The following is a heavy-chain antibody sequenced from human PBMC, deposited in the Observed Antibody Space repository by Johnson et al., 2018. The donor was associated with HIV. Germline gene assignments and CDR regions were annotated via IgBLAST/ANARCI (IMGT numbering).Heavy chain of an antibody. J-gene: IGHJ3*01. CDR3: AREDSSGYFDGFDV. D-gene: IGHD3-22*01. CDR1: GFTVSSNY. V-gene: IGHV3-66*01. Sequence: MQLVESGGGLVQPGGSLRLSCAASGFTVSSNYMSWVRQAPGKGLEWVSVIYSGDSTYYADSVKGRFTISRDNSKNTLYLQMNRLRAEDTAVYYCAREDSSGYFDGFDVWGQGTMVTVSS. CDR2: IYSGDST.